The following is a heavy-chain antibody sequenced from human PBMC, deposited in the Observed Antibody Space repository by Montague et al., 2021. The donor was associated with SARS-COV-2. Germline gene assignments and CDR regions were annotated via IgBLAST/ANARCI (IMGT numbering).Heavy chain of an antibody. CDR3: ARWTLEVVVKAFDI. V-gene: IGHV4-39*01. D-gene: IGHD3-22*01. J-gene: IGHJ3*02. CDR2: ISYSGST. Sequence: SETLSLTCTVAGGSINYRGYYWGWIRQPPGKGLEWIGSISYSGSTYYNLSLKSRVTTSVDTSKNQFSLKLSSVTAADTAIYYCARWTLEVVVKAFDIWGQGTMVTVSP. CDR1: GGSINYRGYY.